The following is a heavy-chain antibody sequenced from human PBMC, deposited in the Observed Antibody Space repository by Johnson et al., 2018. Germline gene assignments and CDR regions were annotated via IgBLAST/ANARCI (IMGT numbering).Heavy chain of an antibody. CDR1: GFTFGDYA. CDR2: LRSKADGGTA. Sequence: EVQLLESGGGLVKPGRSLRLSCTASGFTFGDYAMSWFRPAPGQGLEWVGFLRSKADGGTAEYAASVKGRFTISRDDSKSIAYRQMNSLKTEDTAVYYCTRRTFDWVLIPDVWGQGTTVTVSS. V-gene: IGHV3-49*05. CDR3: TRRTFDWVLIPDV. J-gene: IGHJ6*02. D-gene: IGHD3-9*01.